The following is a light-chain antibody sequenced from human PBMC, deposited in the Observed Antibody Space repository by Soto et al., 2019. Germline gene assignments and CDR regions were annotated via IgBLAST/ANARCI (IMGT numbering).Light chain of an antibody. Sequence: QSALTQPASVSGSPGQAITISCTGTSSDVGGYDYVSRYQQHPGKAPKHMIFDVSNRPSGVSNRSSGSKSGSTASLTISGLQADDESDYYCSSYTSSTPLVFGGGTKLTVL. CDR2: DVS. V-gene: IGLV2-14*03. CDR3: SSYTSSTPLV. CDR1: SSDVGGYDY. J-gene: IGLJ2*01.